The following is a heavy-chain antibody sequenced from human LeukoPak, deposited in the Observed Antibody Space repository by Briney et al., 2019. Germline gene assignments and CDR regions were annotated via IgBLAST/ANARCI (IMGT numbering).Heavy chain of an antibody. CDR3: ARDKRWDFDY. V-gene: IGHV3-21*01. D-gene: IGHD1-26*01. CDR1: GFTFSSYS. CDR2: ISSSSSYI. Sequence: TGGSLRLSCAASGFTFSSYSMNWVRQAPGKGLEWVSSISSSSSYIYYADSVKGRFTISRDNAKNSLYLQMNSLRAEDTAVYYCARDKRWDFDYWGQGTLVTSPQ. J-gene: IGHJ4*02.